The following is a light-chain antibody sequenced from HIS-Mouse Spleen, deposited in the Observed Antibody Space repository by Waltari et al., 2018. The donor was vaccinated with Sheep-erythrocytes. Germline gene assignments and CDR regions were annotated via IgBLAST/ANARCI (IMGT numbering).Light chain of an antibody. CDR3: GTWDSSLSAGV. V-gene: IGLV1-51*01. CDR2: DNN. J-gene: IGLJ3*02. Sequence: QSVLTQPPSVSAAPGQQVTIYCSGSSSNIGTNYVSWYQQLPGTAPNLLIYDNNKRRSGIPCRFSGSKSGTSATLGITGLQTGDEADYYGGTWDSSLSAGVFGGGTKLTGL. CDR1: SSNIGTNY.